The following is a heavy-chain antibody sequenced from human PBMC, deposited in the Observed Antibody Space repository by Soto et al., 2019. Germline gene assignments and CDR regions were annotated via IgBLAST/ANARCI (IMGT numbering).Heavy chain of an antibody. D-gene: IGHD3-22*01. V-gene: IGHV1-69*13. CDR2: IIPIFGTA. Sequence: SVKVSCKASGGTFSSYAISWVRQAPGQGLEWMGGIIPIFGTANYAQKFQGRVTITADESTSTAYMELSSLRSEDTAVYYCARVGHYYDSSGFDYWGQGTLVTVS. CDR1: GGTFSSYA. CDR3: ARVGHYYDSSGFDY. J-gene: IGHJ4*02.